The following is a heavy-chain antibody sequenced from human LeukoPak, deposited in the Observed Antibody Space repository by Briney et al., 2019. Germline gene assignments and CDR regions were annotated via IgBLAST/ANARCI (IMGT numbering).Heavy chain of an antibody. V-gene: IGHV2-70*04. J-gene: IGHJ4*02. D-gene: IGHD3-10*01. CDR1: GFSLSTRKMR. CDR3: ATSGNPSFDY. Sequence: GPTLVNPTQTLTLTCTFSGFSLSTRKMRVNWIRQPPGKALEWLSRIDWDDDKFYSASLKTRLTISKDTSKNQVVLTMTNMDPVDTATYYCATSGNPSFDYWGQGTLVTVSS. CDR2: IDWDDDK.